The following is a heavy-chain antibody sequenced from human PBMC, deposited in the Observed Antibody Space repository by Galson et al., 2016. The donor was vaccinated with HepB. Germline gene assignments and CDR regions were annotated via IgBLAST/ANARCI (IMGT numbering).Heavy chain of an antibody. CDR2: IFSGGST. Sequence: SLRLSCAASGFSVSSNYMSWVRQTPGKGLQWVSVIFSGGSTYYADSVKGRFTISRDNSKNTLHLQMNSLRAEDTAVYYCARDGEYYYGSGGYAETWGQGTLVTVSS. CDR1: GFSVSSNY. D-gene: IGHD3-10*01. V-gene: IGHV3-53*01. J-gene: IGHJ5*02. CDR3: ARDGEYYYGSGGYAET.